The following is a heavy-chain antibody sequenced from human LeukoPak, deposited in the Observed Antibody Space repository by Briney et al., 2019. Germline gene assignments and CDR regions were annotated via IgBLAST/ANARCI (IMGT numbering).Heavy chain of an antibody. D-gene: IGHD1-1*01. V-gene: IGHV4-59*08. CDR1: GGSISSYY. Sequence: SETLSLTCTVSGGSISSYYWSWIRQPPGKGLEWIGYIYYSGSTNYNPSLKSRVTISVDTSKNQFSLKLSSVTAADTAVYYCARHGYTTYFDYWGQGTLVTVSS. J-gene: IGHJ4*02. CDR2: IYYSGST. CDR3: ARHGYTTYFDY.